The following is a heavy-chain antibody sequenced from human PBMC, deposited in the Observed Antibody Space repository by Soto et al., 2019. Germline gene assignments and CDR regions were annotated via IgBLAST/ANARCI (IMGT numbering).Heavy chain of an antibody. V-gene: IGHV3-23*01. CDR1: GFTFSSFA. J-gene: IGHJ4*02. Sequence: GGSLRLSCAASGFTFSSFALSWVRQAPGMGLEWVSAISNRGDDTDYADSVKGRFTISRDNSKNTLYLQMNSLRAEDTAIYYCAGPGYSSQDYWGQGALVTVSS. CDR2: ISNRGDDT. D-gene: IGHD5-18*01. CDR3: AGPGYSSQDY.